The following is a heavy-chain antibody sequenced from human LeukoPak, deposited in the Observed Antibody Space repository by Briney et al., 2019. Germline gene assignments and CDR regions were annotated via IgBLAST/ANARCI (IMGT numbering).Heavy chain of an antibody. CDR1: TSY. D-gene: IGHD2-21*01. Sequence: GASVKVSCKATSYISWVRQAPGQGLEWMAWIGSYEGDTYSAQNFRDRLTVTSDTSTGTVYLHLRSLRPDDTAVYYCARDFWNFGDSGGYNRDFDSWGQGTLVTVSS. J-gene: IGHJ5*01. V-gene: IGHV1-18*04. CDR2: IGSYEGDT. CDR3: ARDFWNFGDSGGYNRDFDS.